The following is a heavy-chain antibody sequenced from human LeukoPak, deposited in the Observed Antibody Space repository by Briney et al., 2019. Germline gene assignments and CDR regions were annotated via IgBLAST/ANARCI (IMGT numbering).Heavy chain of an antibody. CDR1: GGTFSSYA. CDR2: IIPIFGTA. D-gene: IGHD3-10*01. J-gene: IGHJ5*02. V-gene: IGHV1-69*05. CDR3: ARGPMVRGVIIDDWFDP. Sequence: SVKVSCKASGGTFSSYAISWVRQAPGQGLEWMGRIIPIFGTANYAQKFQGRVTITTDESTSTAYMELSSLRSEDTAVYYCARGPMVRGVIIDDWFDPWGQGTLVTVSS.